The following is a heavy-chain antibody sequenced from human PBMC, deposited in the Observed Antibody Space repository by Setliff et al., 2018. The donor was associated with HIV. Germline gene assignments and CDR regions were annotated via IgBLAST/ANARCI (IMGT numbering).Heavy chain of an antibody. J-gene: IGHJ4*02. V-gene: IGHV1-69*04. Sequence: GASVKVSCKASRSTFNSHTINWVRQAPGQGLDWMGRIIPILGVANYAQRFQGKVTITADKSTSTAYMELSRLRSDDTAVYYCARDYYDSSGYIFFPGLPDYWGQGTLVTVSS. CDR3: ARDYYDSSGYIFFPGLPDY. CDR2: IIPILGVA. CDR1: RSTFNSHT. D-gene: IGHD3-22*01.